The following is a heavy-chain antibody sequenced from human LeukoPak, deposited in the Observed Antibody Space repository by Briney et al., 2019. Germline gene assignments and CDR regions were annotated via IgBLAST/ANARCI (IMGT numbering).Heavy chain of an antibody. D-gene: IGHD7-27*01. J-gene: IGHJ5*02. CDR1: GSTVSSNY. V-gene: IGHV3-66*01. CDR2: IYSGGST. CDR3: ARVRTDYWGPGWFDP. Sequence: PGGSLRLSCAASGSTVSSNYMSWVRQAPGKGLEWVSVIYSGGSTYYADSVKGRFTISRDNSKNTLYLQMNSLRAEDTAVYYCARVRTDYWGPGWFDPWGQGTLVTVSS.